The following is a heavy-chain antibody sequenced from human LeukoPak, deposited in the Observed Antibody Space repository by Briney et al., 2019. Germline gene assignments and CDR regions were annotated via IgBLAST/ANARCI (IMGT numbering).Heavy chain of an antibody. Sequence: SETLSLTCTVSGYSISSGYYWGWIRQPPGKGLEWTGSIDHSGSTYYNPSLKSRITISVDTSKNQFSLKLSSVTAADTAVYFCARGVYSSGLFDIWGQGTMVTVSS. CDR1: GYSISSGYY. D-gene: IGHD6-19*01. V-gene: IGHV4-38-2*02. CDR2: IDHSGST. CDR3: ARGVYSSGLFDI. J-gene: IGHJ3*02.